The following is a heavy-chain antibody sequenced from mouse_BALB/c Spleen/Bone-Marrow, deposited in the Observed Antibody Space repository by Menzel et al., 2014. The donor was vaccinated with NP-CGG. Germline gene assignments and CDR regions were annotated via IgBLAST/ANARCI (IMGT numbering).Heavy chain of an antibody. CDR3: ARSRLRRTFYAMDY. CDR2: IDPSDSET. CDR1: GYSFTSYW. Sequence: QVQLQQSGPQLVRPGASVKISCKASGYSFTSYWMHWVKQRPGQGLEWIGMIDPSDSETRLNQKFKDKATLTVDKSSSTAYVQLSSPTSEDSAVYYCARSRLRRTFYAMDYWGQGTSVTVSS. V-gene: IGHV1S127*01. J-gene: IGHJ4*01. D-gene: IGHD2-4*01.